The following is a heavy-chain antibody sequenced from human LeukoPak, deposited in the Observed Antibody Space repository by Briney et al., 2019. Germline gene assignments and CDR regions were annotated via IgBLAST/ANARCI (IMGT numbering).Heavy chain of an antibody. CDR1: GYSFTSYW. Sequence: GESLKISCKGSGYSFTSYWIGWVRQMPGKGLEWMGIIYPGDSDTRYSPSFQGQDTISADKSISTAYLQWSSLKASDTAMYYCARQKTKLASYWYFDLWGRGTLVTVSS. V-gene: IGHV5-51*01. D-gene: IGHD6-6*01. CDR3: ARQKTKLASYWYFDL. J-gene: IGHJ2*01. CDR2: IYPGDSDT.